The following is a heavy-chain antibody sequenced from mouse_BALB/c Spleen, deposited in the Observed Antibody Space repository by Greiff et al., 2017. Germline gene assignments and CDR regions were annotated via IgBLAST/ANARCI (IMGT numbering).Heavy chain of an antibody. D-gene: IGHD4-1*01. Sequence: QVQLQQSGAELVRPGTSVKVSCKASGYAFTNYLIEWVKQRPGQGLEWIGVINPGSGGTNYNEKFKGKATLTADKSSSTAYMQLSSLTSDDSAVYYCARGNFWDFYAMDYWGQGTSVTVSS. J-gene: IGHJ4*01. CDR3: ARGNFWDFYAMDY. V-gene: IGHV1-54*01. CDR2: INPGSGGT. CDR1: GYAFTNYL.